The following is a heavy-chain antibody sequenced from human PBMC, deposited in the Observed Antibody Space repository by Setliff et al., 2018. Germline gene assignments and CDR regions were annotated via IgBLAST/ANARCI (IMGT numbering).Heavy chain of an antibody. Sequence: SVKVSCKASGGTFRSYGISWVRQAPGQGLEWMGGTIPRFGSTNYAQKFQDRVTIITDESTSTAYMELSSLRTEDTAVYYCAREGVDTRSSTDYRYYMDVWGKGTTVTSP. CDR3: AREGVDTRSSTDYRYYMDV. D-gene: IGHD5-18*01. CDR1: GGTFRSYG. CDR2: TIPRFGST. V-gene: IGHV1-69*05. J-gene: IGHJ6*03.